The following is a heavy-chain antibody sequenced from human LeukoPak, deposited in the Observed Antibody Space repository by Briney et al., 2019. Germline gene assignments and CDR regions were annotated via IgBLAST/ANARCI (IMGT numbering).Heavy chain of an antibody. Sequence: GRSLRLSCAASGFTFDDYAMHWVRQAPGKGLEWVSLISWDGGSTYYADSVKGRFTISRDNSKNSLYLQMNSLRAEDTALYYCVKDSGGDPDYWGQGTLVTVSS. V-gene: IGHV3-43D*03. CDR1: GFTFDDYA. CDR2: ISWDGGST. J-gene: IGHJ4*02. D-gene: IGHD2-21*02. CDR3: VKDSGGDPDY.